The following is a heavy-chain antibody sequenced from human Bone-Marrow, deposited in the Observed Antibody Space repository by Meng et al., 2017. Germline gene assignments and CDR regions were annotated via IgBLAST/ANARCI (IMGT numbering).Heavy chain of an antibody. J-gene: IGHJ5*02. V-gene: IGHV4-31*01. Sequence: QVQLXAPGXXLVKPSRTXSLTCTVSGGXXSSGGNYWSWIRQHSGKGLEWIGYIYYSGNTYYNPSLKSLVNISVDTSKNQFSLKVSSVTAADTAVYYCARGSTNWFDPWGQGILXTVSS. CDR3: ARGSTNWFDP. CDR1: GGXXSSGGNY. CDR2: IYYSGNT.